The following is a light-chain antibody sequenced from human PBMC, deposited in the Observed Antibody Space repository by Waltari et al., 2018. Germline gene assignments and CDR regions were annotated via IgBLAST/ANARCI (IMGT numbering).Light chain of an antibody. CDR1: QSVSSN. Sequence: EIVMTQSPATLSVSPGERATLPCRASQSVSSNLAWYQQKPGQALRLLIYGASTRATGIPARFSGSGSGTEFTLTISSLQSEDFAVYYCQQYNNWPWTFGQGTKVEIK. CDR3: QQYNNWPWT. CDR2: GAS. V-gene: IGKV3-15*01. J-gene: IGKJ1*01.